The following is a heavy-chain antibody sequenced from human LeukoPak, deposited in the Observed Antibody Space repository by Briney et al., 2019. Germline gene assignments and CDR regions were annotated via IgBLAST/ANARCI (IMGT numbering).Heavy chain of an antibody. V-gene: IGHV3-53*01. Sequence: GGSLRLSCAASGLTVSRNYMSWVRQAPGKGLESVSVIYSGGSTYYADSVRGRFTISRDNSKNTLYLQMNSLRAEDTAVYYCVRDRYYVPDYWGQGTLVTVSS. CDR1: GLTVSRNY. CDR3: VRDRYYVPDY. J-gene: IGHJ4*02. D-gene: IGHD3-10*02. CDR2: IYSGGST.